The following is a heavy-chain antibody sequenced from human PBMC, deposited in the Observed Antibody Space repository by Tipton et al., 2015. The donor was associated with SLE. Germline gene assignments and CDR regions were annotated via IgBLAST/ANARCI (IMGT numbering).Heavy chain of an antibody. D-gene: IGHD3-3*01. V-gene: IGHV3-48*03. CDR1: GCTFSGHE. CDR3: ARARGITTFGVVIHDAFDI. J-gene: IGHJ3*02. CDR2: ISSSGNTI. Sequence: SLRLSCAASGCTFSGHEMNWVRQAPGKGLEWVSYISSSGNTIYYADSVKGRFTISRDNAKNSLYLQMNSLRAEDTAVYYCARARGITTFGVVIHDAFDIWGQGTMVTVSS.